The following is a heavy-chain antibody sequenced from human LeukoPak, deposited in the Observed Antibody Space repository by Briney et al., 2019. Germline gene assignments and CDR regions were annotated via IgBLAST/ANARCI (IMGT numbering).Heavy chain of an antibody. Sequence: SETLSLTCTVSGGSISSYYWSWIRQPAGKGLERIGRIYTSGSTNYNPSLKSRVTMSVDTSKNQFSLKLSSVTAADTAVYYCARYAPSGYYDNWFDPWGQGTLVTVSS. D-gene: IGHD3-22*01. CDR2: IYTSGST. CDR1: GGSISSYY. CDR3: ARYAPSGYYDNWFDP. V-gene: IGHV4-4*07. J-gene: IGHJ5*02.